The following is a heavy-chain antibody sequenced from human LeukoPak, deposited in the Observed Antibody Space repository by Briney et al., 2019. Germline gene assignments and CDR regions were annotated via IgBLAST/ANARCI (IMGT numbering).Heavy chain of an antibody. CDR2: ISDHGDAT. CDR1: GFNFSSYA. J-gene: IGHJ5*01. Sequence: GGSLRLSCAASGFNFSSYAMSWVRQAPGKGLEWVSTISDHGDATYYVDSVKRRFIISRDNSKNTLYLQMDRLRAEDTALYYCAKGYGSGWYDNWFDSWGQGTLVTVSS. D-gene: IGHD6-19*01. CDR3: AKGYGSGWYDNWFDS. V-gene: IGHV3-23*01.